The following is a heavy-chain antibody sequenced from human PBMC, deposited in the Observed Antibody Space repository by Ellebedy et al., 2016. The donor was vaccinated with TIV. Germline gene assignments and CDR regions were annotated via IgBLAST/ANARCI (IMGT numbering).Heavy chain of an antibody. CDR1: GFPFDSYV. CDR2: ISYDGSNK. Sequence: GESLKISCAASGFPFDSYVMNWVRQAPGQGLEGVALISYDGSNKYFADSVQGRFTISRDNSQNTLYLLMNSLRGDDKAIYYCARALNHVDTVATAPLDCWGQGTLVTVSS. D-gene: IGHD5-12*01. CDR3: ARALNHVDTVATAPLDC. J-gene: IGHJ4*02. V-gene: IGHV3-30*04.